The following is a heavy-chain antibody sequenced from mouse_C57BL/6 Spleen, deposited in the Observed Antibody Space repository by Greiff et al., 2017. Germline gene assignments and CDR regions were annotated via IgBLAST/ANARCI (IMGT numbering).Heavy chain of an antibody. V-gene: IGHV1-80*01. J-gene: IGHJ2*01. CDR2: IYPGDGDT. D-gene: IGHD1-1*01. CDR3: ARGSSYVSFDS. CDR1: GYAFSSYW. Sequence: VQLQQSGAELVKPGASVKISCKASGYAFSSYWMNWVKQRPGKGLEWIGQIYPGDGDTNYNGKFKGKATLTADKSPRTAYMQLRSLSSEDSAVYFCARGSSYVSFDSWGPDTTLTVSS.